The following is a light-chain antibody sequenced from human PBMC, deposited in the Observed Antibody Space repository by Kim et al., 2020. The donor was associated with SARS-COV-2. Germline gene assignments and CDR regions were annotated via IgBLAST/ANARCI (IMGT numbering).Light chain of an antibody. CDR1: QSISSW. CDR2: KAS. CDR3: QQYYSYPWT. J-gene: IGKJ2*02. V-gene: IGKV1-5*03. Sequence: DIQMTQSPSTLSASVGDRVTISCRASQSISSWLAWYHQKPGKAPKVLIYKASSLESGDPSRFSGSGSGTELTLTINSLQPDDFATYYCQQYYSYPWTFGQGTKLEI.